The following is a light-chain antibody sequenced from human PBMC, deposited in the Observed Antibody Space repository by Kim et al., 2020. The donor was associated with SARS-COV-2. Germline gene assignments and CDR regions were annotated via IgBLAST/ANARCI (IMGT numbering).Light chain of an antibody. Sequence: DIQMTQSPSSLSASVGDRITITCRASQRISNYLNWYQQKPGKAPKLLIYAASSLQSGVPSRFSGSGSGTDFTLTISSLQPEDFATYYCQRTYTTPRTFGQGTKVDIK. CDR2: AAS. CDR1: QRISNY. J-gene: IGKJ1*01. V-gene: IGKV1-39*01. CDR3: QRTYTTPRT.